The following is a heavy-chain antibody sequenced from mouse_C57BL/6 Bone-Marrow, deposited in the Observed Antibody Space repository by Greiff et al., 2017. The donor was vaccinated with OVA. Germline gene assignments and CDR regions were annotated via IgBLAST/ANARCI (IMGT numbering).Heavy chain of an antibody. CDR2: ISNGGGST. D-gene: IGHD2-1*01. CDR1: GFTFSDYY. Sequence: EVKVVESGGGLVQPGGSLKLSCAASGFTFSDYYMYWVRQTPEKRLEWVAYISNGGGSTYYPDTVKGRFTISRDNAKNTLYLQMSRLKSEDTAMYYCARRFIYYGTWYFDVWGTGTTVTVSS. V-gene: IGHV5-12*01. CDR3: ARRFIYYGTWYFDV. J-gene: IGHJ1*03.